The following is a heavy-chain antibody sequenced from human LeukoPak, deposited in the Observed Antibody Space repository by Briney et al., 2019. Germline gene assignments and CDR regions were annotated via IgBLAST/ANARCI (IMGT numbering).Heavy chain of an antibody. Sequence: PSETLSLTCAVYGGSFSGYYWSWIRQPPGKGLEWIGEINHSGSTNYNPSLKSRVTISVDTSKNQFSLKLSSVTAADTAVYYCARQTSGSHGDYFDYWGQGTLVTVSS. CDR3: ARQTSGSHGDYFDY. V-gene: IGHV4-34*01. CDR2: INHSGST. J-gene: IGHJ4*02. CDR1: GGSFSGYY. D-gene: IGHD1-26*01.